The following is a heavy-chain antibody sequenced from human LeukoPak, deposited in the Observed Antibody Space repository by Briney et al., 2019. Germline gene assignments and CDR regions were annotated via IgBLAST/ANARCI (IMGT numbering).Heavy chain of an antibody. CDR1: GFTFSSYA. CDR3: AKAVKLWFGSGYYFDY. Sequence: GGSLRLSCAASGFTFSSYAMHWVRQAPGKGLEWVAVISYDGSNKYYADSVKGRFTISRDNSKNTLYLQMNSLRAEDTAVYYCAKAVKLWFGSGYYFDYWGQGTLVTVSS. V-gene: IGHV3-30*04. CDR2: ISYDGSNK. J-gene: IGHJ4*02. D-gene: IGHD3-10*01.